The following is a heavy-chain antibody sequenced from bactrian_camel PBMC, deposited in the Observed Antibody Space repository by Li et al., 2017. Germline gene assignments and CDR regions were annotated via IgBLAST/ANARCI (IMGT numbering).Heavy chain of an antibody. V-gene: IGHV3S68*01. Sequence: HVQLVESGGGSVQAGGALTLSCVVSVRPISSPFCMGWFRQSPGKEREGVASIYTNDGSTYYADSVKGRFTISQDNAKNTVYLQMTSLKPEDTAEYYCTARGDSYGYWGQGTQVTVS. J-gene: IGHJ4*01. CDR2: IYTNDGST. CDR1: VRPISSPF. CDR3: TARGDSYGY. D-gene: IGHD4*01.